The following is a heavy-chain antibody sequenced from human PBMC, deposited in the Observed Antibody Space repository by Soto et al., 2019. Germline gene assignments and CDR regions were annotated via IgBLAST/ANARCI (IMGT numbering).Heavy chain of an antibody. CDR2: IYHSGST. Sequence: SETLSLTCAVSGGSISSSNWWSWVRQPPGKGLEWIGEIYHSGSTNYNPSLKSRLTISFDTSRNQLSLEVNSVSAADTAVYYCARVDSSGYTFEHWGQGTLVTVSS. D-gene: IGHD3-22*01. J-gene: IGHJ4*02. V-gene: IGHV4-4*02. CDR3: ARVDSSGYTFEH. CDR1: GGSISSSNW.